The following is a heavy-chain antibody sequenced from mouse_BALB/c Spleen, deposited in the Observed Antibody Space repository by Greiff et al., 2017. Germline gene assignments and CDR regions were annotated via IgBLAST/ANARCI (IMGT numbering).Heavy chain of an antibody. CDR2: SRNKANDYTT. D-gene: IGHD1-3*01. CDR1: GFTFRDFY. J-gene: IGHJ3*01. Sequence: EVQGVESGGGLVQPGGSLRLSCATSGFTFRDFYMEWVRPPPGKRLAWIAASRNKANDYTTDYSASVKGRFIVSRDTSKSILYLQMNALRAEDTAIYYCARDGKYRAWFADWGQGTLVTVAA. CDR3: ARDGKYRAWFAD. V-gene: IGHV7-1*02.